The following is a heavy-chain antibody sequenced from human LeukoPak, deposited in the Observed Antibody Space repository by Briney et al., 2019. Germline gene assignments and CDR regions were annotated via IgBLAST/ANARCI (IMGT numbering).Heavy chain of an antibody. CDR3: ARLSGPYPKFDP. CDR2: IYYSGST. CDR1: GGSISSGDYY. Sequence: KSSETLSLTCTVSGGSISSGDYYWSWIRQPPGKGLEWIGYIYYSGSTNYNPSLKSRVTISVDTSKNQFSLKLSSVTAADTAVYYCARLSGPYPKFDPWGQGTLVTVSS. V-gene: IGHV4-30-4*01. J-gene: IGHJ5*02. D-gene: IGHD2-15*01.